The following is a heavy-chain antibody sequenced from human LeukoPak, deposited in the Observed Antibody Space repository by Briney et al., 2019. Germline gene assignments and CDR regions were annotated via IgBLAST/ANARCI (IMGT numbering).Heavy chain of an antibody. J-gene: IGHJ3*02. V-gene: IGHV1-8*01. CDR3: ARDGFGELLSNDAFDI. CDR2: MNPNSGNT. D-gene: IGHD3-10*01. CDR1: GYTLTSYD. Sequence: ASVKVSCKASGYTLTSYDINWVRQATGQGLEWMGWMNPNSGNTGYAQKFQGRVTMTRNTSISTAYMELSSLRSEDTAVYYCARDGFGELLSNDAFDIWGQGTMVTVSS.